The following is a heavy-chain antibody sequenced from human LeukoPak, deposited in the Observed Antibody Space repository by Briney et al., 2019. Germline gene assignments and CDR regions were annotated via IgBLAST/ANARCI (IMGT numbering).Heavy chain of an antibody. D-gene: IGHD3-10*01. Sequence: SSETLSLTCTVSGRSISSSSYYWGWIRQPPGKGLEWIGSIYYSGSTYYNPSLKSRVTISVDTSKNQFSLKLSSVTAADTAVYYCARDLLIGYGSGRNYWGQGTLVTVSS. CDR2: IYYSGST. J-gene: IGHJ4*02. CDR3: ARDLLIGYGSGRNY. CDR1: GRSISSSSYY. V-gene: IGHV4-39*07.